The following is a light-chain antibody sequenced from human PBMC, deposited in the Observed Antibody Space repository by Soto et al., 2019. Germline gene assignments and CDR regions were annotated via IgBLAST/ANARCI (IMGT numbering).Light chain of an antibody. CDR3: QQYNNWPS. Sequence: DIVMTQSPATLSVSPGDRATISCRASQTVNRNLAWYQQRPGQAPRLLIYDISNRATGVPARFSGSGSETETTLTIRSLQAEDFAVYFCQQYNNWPSFGQGTRLEIK. CDR1: QTVNRN. V-gene: IGKV3-15*01. J-gene: IGKJ5*01. CDR2: DIS.